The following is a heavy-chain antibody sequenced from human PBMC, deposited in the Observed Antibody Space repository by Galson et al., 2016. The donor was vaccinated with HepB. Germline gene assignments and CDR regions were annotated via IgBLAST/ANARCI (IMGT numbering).Heavy chain of an antibody. D-gene: IGHD1-26*01. J-gene: IGHJ4*02. CDR2: SKNKANGYTT. CDR1: GFIFSDHY. Sequence: SLRLSCAASGFIFSDHYMDWVRQAPGKGLEWLGRSKNKANGYTTEYAASVEGRLTISRDDSKKSLYLQMNSLRIEDTAVYYCARWQSGSPVNWGQGTLVTVSS. CDR3: ARWQSGSPVN. V-gene: IGHV3-72*01.